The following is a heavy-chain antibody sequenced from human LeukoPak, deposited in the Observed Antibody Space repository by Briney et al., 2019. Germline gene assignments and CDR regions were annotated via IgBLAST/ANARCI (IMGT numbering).Heavy chain of an antibody. CDR2: ISGSGGST. CDR3: VKLFIAARLVDY. V-gene: IGHV3-23*01. CDR1: GFTFSSDA. D-gene: IGHD6-6*01. J-gene: IGHJ4*02. Sequence: GGSLRLSCAASGFTFSSDAMSWVRQAPGKGLEWVSAISGSGGSTYYADSVKGRFTISRDNYKNTLYLQMNSLRAEDTAVYYCVKLFIAARLVDYWGQGTLVTVSS.